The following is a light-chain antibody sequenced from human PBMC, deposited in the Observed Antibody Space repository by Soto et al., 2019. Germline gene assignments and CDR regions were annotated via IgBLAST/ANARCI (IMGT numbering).Light chain of an antibody. CDR3: QQRSNWPPT. CDR1: QNVGND. V-gene: IGKV3-11*01. J-gene: IGKJ4*01. CDR2: SAS. Sequence: EIVLTQSPATLSLSPGERATLSCRASQNVGNDLAWYHQKRGQAPRLLIYSASNRATGIPARFSGSGSRTDFTLTISGLEPEDYAAYYCQQRSNWPPTFGGGTKVEIK.